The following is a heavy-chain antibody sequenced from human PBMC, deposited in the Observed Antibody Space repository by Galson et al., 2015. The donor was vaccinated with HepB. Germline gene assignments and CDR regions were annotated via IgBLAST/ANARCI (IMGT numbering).Heavy chain of an antibody. CDR2: IYHSGST. CDR1: GGSISSGGYS. J-gene: IGHJ3*02. CDR3: ARGCRGVWFGELLCPTNHDAFDI. D-gene: IGHD3-10*01. Sequence: TLSLTCAVSGGSISSGGYSWSWIRQPPGKGLEWIGYIYHSGSTYYNPSLKSRVTISVDRSKNQFSLKLSSVTAADTAVYYCARGCRGVWFGELLCPTNHDAFDIWGQGTMVTVSS. V-gene: IGHV4-30-2*01.